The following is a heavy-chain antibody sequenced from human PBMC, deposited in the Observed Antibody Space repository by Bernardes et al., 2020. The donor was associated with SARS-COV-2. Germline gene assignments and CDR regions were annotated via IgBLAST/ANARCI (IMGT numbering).Heavy chain of an antibody. D-gene: IGHD6-13*01. Sequence: GGSLRLSCAASGFTFSSYAMSWVRQAPGKGLEWVSAISGSGGSTYYADSVKGRFTISRDNSKNTLYLQMNSLRAEDTAVYYCAKDRDSSSWYAYNWFDPWGQGTLVTVSS. CDR2: ISGSGGST. J-gene: IGHJ5*02. CDR3: AKDRDSSSWYAYNWFDP. CDR1: GFTFSSYA. V-gene: IGHV3-23*01.